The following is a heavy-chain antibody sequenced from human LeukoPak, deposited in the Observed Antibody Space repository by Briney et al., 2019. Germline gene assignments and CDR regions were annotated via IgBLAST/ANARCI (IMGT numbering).Heavy chain of an antibody. J-gene: IGHJ4*02. CDR2: NSGSGGGT. CDR1: GFTFSSYA. D-gene: IGHD6-13*01. V-gene: IGHV3-23*01. CDR3: AKGGYSSSWRNYFDY. Sequence: GGSLRLSCAASGFTFSSYAMSWVRQAPGKGLEWVSSNSGSGGGTYDADFVKGRFTISRDNSKNTLYLQMNNLRAEDTAVYYCAKGGYSSSWRNYFDYWGQGTLVTVPS.